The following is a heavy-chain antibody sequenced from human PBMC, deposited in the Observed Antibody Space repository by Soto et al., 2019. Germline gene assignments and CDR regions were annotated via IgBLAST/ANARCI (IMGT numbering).Heavy chain of an antibody. CDR3: AHRLTVTKELQYFDY. D-gene: IGHD4-17*01. Sequence: QITLKESGPTLVKPTQTLTLTCTFSGFSLSTSGVGVCWLSQPQGQALEWLALIYWDNDNRYSPSLKSRLTITKDTSKNQVVLTMTNMDPVDTATYYCAHRLTVTKELQYFDYWGQGTLVTVS. CDR2: IYWDNDN. V-gene: IGHV2-5*02. J-gene: IGHJ4*02. CDR1: GFSLSTSGVG.